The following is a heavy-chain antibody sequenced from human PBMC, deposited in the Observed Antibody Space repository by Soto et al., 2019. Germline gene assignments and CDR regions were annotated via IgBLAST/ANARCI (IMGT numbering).Heavy chain of an antibody. CDR2: IYYSGST. Sequence: QLQLQESGPGLVKPSETLSLTCTVSGGSISSSSYYWGWIRQPPGKGLEWIGSIYYSGSTYYNPSLKSRVTISVDTSKNQFSLKLSSVTAADTAVYYCARQGVFTVTTKGFGYWGQGTLVTVSS. CDR1: GGSISSSSYY. CDR3: ARQGVFTVTTKGFGY. J-gene: IGHJ4*02. V-gene: IGHV4-39*01. D-gene: IGHD4-17*01.